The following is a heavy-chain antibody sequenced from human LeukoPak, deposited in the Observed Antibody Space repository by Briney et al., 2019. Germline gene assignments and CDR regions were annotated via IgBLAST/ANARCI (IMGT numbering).Heavy chain of an antibody. J-gene: IGHJ6*03. Sequence: GASVKVSCKASGGTFSNHTLSWVRQAPGQGPEWMGGIIPLFGTVHYAQKFQDRVTITADDFMTTAYMELSGLRSEDMAVYYCARDDPNRSSDDYYYYHFMDVWGEGTKVTVSS. CDR3: ARDDPNRSSDDYYYYHFMDV. CDR1: GGTFSNHT. V-gene: IGHV1-69*13. D-gene: IGHD6-6*01. CDR2: IIPLFGTV.